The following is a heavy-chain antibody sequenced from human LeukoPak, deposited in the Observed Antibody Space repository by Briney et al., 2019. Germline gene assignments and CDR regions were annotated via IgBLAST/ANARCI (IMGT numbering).Heavy chain of an antibody. D-gene: IGHD2-2*01. CDR2: IWYDRSNK. Sequence: PGRSLRLSCAASGFIFSNYGMHWVRQAPGKGLEWVAVIWYDRSNKDYADSVKGRFTISRDNSKNTWYLQMNSLRIEDTAVYYCATYCRGRGSTSCFSDFDYWGQGTLVTVSS. V-gene: IGHV3-33*01. CDR1: GFIFSNYG. CDR3: ATYCRGRGSTSCFSDFDY. J-gene: IGHJ4*02.